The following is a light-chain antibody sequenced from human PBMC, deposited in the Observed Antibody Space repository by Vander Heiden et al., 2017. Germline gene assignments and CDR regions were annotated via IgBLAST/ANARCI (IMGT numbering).Light chain of an antibody. CDR1: SSDVGGYNY. J-gene: IGLJ3*02. V-gene: IGLV2-11*01. CDR2: DVS. CDR3: CADAGSYTRV. Sequence: QSALTQPRSVSGSPGQSVTISCTGTSSDVGGYNYVSWYQQHPGKAPKLMIYDVSKRPAGVPDRFSGSKSGNTASLTISGLQAEDEADYYGCADAGSYTRVFGGGTKLTVL.